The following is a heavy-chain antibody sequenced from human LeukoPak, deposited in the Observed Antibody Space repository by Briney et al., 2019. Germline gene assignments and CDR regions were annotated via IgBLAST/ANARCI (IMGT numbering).Heavy chain of an antibody. Sequence: SETLSLTCTVSGGSISSYYWSWIRQPPGKGLEWIGDIYYSGSTNYNPSLKSRVTISVDTSKNQFSLKMSSVTAADTAVYYCAGVLVYGDYLSNSQTSWGEGTLVTVSS. D-gene: IGHD4-17*01. V-gene: IGHV4-59*12. CDR3: AGVLVYGDYLSNSQTS. J-gene: IGHJ5*02. CDR2: IYYSGST. CDR1: GGSISSYY.